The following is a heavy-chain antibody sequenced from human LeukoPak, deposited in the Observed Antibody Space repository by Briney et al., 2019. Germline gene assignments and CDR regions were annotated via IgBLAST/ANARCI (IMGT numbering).Heavy chain of an antibody. V-gene: IGHV5-51*01. J-gene: IGHJ3*02. D-gene: IGHD6-19*01. CDR1: GYSFTSFW. Sequence: GESLKISCKASGYSFTSFWNGWVRQMPGTGLEWMGIISPGDSDTIYSPSFQGQVTISADKSITTAYLQWSSLRASDTAMYYCARPSSAWYENAFDIWGQGTLVTVSS. CDR2: ISPGDSDT. CDR3: ARPSSAWYENAFDI.